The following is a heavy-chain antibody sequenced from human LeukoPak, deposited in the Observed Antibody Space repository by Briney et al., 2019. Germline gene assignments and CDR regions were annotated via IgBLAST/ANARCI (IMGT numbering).Heavy chain of an antibody. J-gene: IGHJ4*02. Sequence: ASVKVSCKASGYTFTGYYMHWVRQAPGQGLEWMGWISAYNGNTNYAQKLQGRVTMTTDTSTSTAHMELRSLRSDDTAVYYCARQTIPAANDYWGQGTLVTVSS. CDR2: ISAYNGNT. CDR3: ARQTIPAANDY. V-gene: IGHV1-18*04. D-gene: IGHD2-2*01. CDR1: GYTFTGYY.